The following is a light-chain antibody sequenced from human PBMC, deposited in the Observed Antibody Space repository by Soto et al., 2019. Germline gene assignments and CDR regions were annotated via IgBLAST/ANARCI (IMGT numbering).Light chain of an antibody. CDR2: DVT. V-gene: IGLV2-11*01. CDR1: SSDVGGYNF. CDR3: CSYVGSYTSYV. J-gene: IGLJ1*01. Sequence: QSALTQPRSVSGSPGQSVTISCTGTSSDVGGYNFVSWYQQHPGKPPKFMIYDVTKRPSGVPDRFSGSKSGNTASLTISGLQAEDEADYYCCSYVGSYTSYVFGTGTKVTVL.